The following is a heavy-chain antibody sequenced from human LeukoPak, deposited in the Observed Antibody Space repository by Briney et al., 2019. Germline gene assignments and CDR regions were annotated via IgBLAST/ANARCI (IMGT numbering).Heavy chain of an antibody. J-gene: IGHJ5*02. CDR3: AKDLKS. CDR1: GFTFSSYG. V-gene: IGHV3-30*18. CDR2: ISYDGSNK. Sequence: GGSLRLSCAASGFTFSSYGMHWVRQAPGKGLEWVAVISYDGSNKYYADSVKGRFTISRDNSKNTLYLQMNGLRSEDTAVYYCAKDLKSWGQGTLVTVSS.